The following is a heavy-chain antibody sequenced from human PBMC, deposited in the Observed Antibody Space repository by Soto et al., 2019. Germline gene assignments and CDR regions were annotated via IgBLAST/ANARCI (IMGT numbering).Heavy chain of an antibody. J-gene: IGHJ3*02. V-gene: IGHV3-64D*06. CDR3: VKDNSGPTGAVHAFDI. Sequence: GGSLRLSCSASGFTFSSYAMHWVRQAPGKGLEYVSAISSNGGSTYYADSVKGRFTISRDNSKNTLYLQMSSLRADDTAVYYCVKDNSGPTGAVHAFDIWGQGTMVTVSS. CDR1: GFTFSSYA. D-gene: IGHD3-10*01. CDR2: ISSNGGST.